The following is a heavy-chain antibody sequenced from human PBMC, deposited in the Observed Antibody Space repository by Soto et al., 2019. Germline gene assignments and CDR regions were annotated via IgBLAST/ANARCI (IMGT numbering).Heavy chain of an antibody. D-gene: IGHD3-22*01. J-gene: IGHJ4*02. CDR2: FYFST. CDR1: GDSINNLQ. CDR3: ARSNTRYSSPDY. V-gene: IGHV4-59*08. Sequence: SETLSLTCTVSGDSINNLQWSRVRQPPGKGLEWIGCFYFSTNYNPALNSRVTISVDRSKNHFSLKLTSVTAADTAVYFCARSNTRYSSPDYWGQGTLVTVSS.